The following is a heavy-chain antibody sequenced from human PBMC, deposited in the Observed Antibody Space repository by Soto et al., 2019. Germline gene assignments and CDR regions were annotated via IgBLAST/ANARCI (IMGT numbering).Heavy chain of an antibody. D-gene: IGHD3-22*01. CDR3: AKDRSYYDSSGTFDY. Sequence: GGSLRLSCAASGFTFSSYGMHWVRQAPGKGLEWVAVISYDGSNKYYADSVKGRFTISRDNSKNTLYLQMNSLRAEDTAVYYCAKDRSYYDSSGTFDYWGQGTLVTVSS. V-gene: IGHV3-30*18. J-gene: IGHJ4*02. CDR1: GFTFSSYG. CDR2: ISYDGSNK.